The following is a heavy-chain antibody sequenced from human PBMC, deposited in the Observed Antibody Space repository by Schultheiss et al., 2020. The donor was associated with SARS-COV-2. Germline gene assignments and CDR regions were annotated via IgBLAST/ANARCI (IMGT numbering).Heavy chain of an antibody. CDR2: IYHSGST. CDR3: AKDMGYYGSGTDYYYYGMDV. J-gene: IGHJ6*02. V-gene: IGHV4-30-2*01. Sequence: SETLSLTCTVSGGSISSGGYYWSWIRQPPGKGLEWIGYIYHSGSTYYNPSLKSRVTISVDTSKNQFSLKLSSVTAADTALYYCAKDMGYYGSGTDYYYYGMDVWGQGTTVTVSS. D-gene: IGHD3-10*01. CDR1: GGSISSGGYY.